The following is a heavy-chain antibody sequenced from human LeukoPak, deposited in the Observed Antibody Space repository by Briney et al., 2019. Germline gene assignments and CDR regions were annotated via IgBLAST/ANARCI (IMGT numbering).Heavy chain of an antibody. J-gene: IGHJ4*02. CDR1: GFTFSSYA. D-gene: IGHD5-18*01. Sequence: GGSLRLSCTASGFTFSSYAMSWVRQAPGKGLEWVSAISGSGGSTYYADSVKGRFTISRDNSKNTLYLQMNSLRAEDTAVYYCAKIRGYSYGTIDYWGQGTLVTVSS. CDR3: AKIRGYSYGTIDY. CDR2: ISGSGGST. V-gene: IGHV3-23*01.